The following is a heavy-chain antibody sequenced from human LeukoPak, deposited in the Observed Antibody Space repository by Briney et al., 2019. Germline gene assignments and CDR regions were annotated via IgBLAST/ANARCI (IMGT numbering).Heavy chain of an antibody. J-gene: IGHJ6*02. D-gene: IGHD3-3*01. CDR3: ATAGITIFGVVIIGDYYYGMDV. CDR1: GYTFTSYA. V-gene: IGHV1-3*01. Sequence: ASVKVSCKASGYTFTSYAMHWVRQAPGQRLEWMGWINAGNGNTKYSQKFQGRVTITRDTSASTAYMELSSLRSEDTAVYYCATAGITIFGVVIIGDYYYGMDVWGQGTLVTVSS. CDR2: INAGNGNT.